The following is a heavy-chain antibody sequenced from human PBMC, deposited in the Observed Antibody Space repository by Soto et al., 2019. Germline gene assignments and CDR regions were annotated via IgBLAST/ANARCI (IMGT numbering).Heavy chain of an antibody. CDR1: GVSISNYY. CDR3: ARLSSSFLEWLSDYYMDV. Sequence: SETLSLTCSVSGVSISNYYWGWIRQPPGQGLEWIGYMYYSGITYYNPSLKSRVTVSVDTSKNQFSLKLNSVSAAHTAVYYCARLSSSFLEWLSDYYMDVWGNGDTVNVS. CDR2: MYYSGIT. D-gene: IGHD3-3*01. V-gene: IGHV4-59*12. J-gene: IGHJ6*03.